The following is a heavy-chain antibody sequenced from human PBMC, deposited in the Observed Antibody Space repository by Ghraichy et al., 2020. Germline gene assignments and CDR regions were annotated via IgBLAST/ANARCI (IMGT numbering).Heavy chain of an antibody. D-gene: IGHD2-15*01. CDR3: ARHPRGVAVAVRRRWFDP. J-gene: IGHJ5*02. CDR1: GGSISSSDYY. V-gene: IGHV4-39*01. Sequence: SQTLSLTCGVSGGSISSSDYYWGWIRQPPGKGLEWIGSIYYSGSTYYNPSLKSRVTISVDTSKKQFSLKLTSVTAADTAVYYCARHPRGVAVAVRRRWFDPWGQGTLVTVSS. CDR2: IYYSGST.